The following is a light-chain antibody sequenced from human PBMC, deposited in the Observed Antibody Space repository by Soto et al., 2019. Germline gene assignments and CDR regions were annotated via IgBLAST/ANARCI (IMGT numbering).Light chain of an antibody. J-gene: IGKJ1*01. Sequence: EIVLTQSPGTLSLSPGERATLSCRASQSVRSDYLAWYQQKPGQAPRLHIYGASTRATGIPDRFTGSGSGTDFTLTISRLEPEDFAVYYCQQYGDSPPATFGQGTKVDIK. CDR2: GAS. CDR3: QQYGDSPPAT. V-gene: IGKV3-20*01. CDR1: QSVRSDY.